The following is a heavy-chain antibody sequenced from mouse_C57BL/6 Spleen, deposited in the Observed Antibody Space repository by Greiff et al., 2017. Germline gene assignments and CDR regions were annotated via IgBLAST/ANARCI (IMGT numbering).Heavy chain of an antibody. D-gene: IGHD1-1*01. Sequence: EVQVVESGPELVKPGASVKISCKASGYSFTDYNMNWVKQSNGKSLEWIGVINPNYGTTSYNQKFMGKATLTVDQSSSTAYMQLNSLTSEDSAVYYCARSVYYYGSSPLDYWGQGTTLTVSS. CDR2: INPNYGTT. CDR1: GYSFTDYN. CDR3: ARSVYYYGSSPLDY. V-gene: IGHV1-39*01. J-gene: IGHJ2*01.